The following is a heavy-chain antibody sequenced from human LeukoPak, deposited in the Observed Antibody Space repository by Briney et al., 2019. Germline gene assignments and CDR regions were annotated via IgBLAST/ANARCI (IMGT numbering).Heavy chain of an antibody. CDR2: IYSGGST. J-gene: IGHJ3*02. D-gene: IGHD4-17*01. Sequence: GGSLRLSCAASGFTFSSYSMSWVRQAPGKGLEWVSLIYSGGSTSYADSVQGRFTISRDNSKNTLYLQMNSLRAEDTAVYYCARGTTVTFGAFDIWGQGTMVTVSS. V-gene: IGHV3-53*01. CDR1: GFTFSSYS. CDR3: ARGTTVTFGAFDI.